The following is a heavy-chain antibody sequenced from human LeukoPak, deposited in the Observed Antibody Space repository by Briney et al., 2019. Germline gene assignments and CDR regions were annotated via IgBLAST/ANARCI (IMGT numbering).Heavy chain of an antibody. J-gene: IGHJ4*02. CDR3: AKGGGRFDY. V-gene: IGHV3-23*01. D-gene: IGHD3-16*01. CDR1: GFTFSSYT. CDR2: ISGSGGST. Sequence: GGSLRLSCAASGFTFSSYTISWVRQAPGKGLEWVSAISGSGGSTYYADSVKGRFTISRDNSKNMLYLQMNSLRAEDTAVYYCAKGGGRFDYWGQGTLVTVSS.